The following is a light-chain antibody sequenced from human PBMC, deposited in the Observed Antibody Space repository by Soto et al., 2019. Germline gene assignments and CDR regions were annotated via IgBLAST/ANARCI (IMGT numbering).Light chain of an antibody. J-gene: IGKJ5*01. V-gene: IGKV1-5*03. CDR3: QQYNSYPIT. CDR2: KAS. Sequence: DIQMTQSPSTLSGSVGDRVTITCRASQTISSWLAWYQQKPGKAPKLLIYKASTLKSGVPSRFSGSGSGTEFTLTISSLQPDDFATYYCQQYNSYPITFGQVTRLEI. CDR1: QTISSW.